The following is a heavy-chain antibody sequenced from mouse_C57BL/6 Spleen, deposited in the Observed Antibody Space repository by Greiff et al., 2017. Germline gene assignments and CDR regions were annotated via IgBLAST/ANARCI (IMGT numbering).Heavy chain of an antibody. J-gene: IGHJ1*03. D-gene: IGHD1-2*01. Sequence: QVQLQQPGAELVKPGASVKLSCKASGYTFTSYWMHWVKQRPGRGLEWIGRIDPNSGGTKYNEKFKSKATMTVDKPSSTAYMQLSSLSSEDSAVYYCTRSSLLRSGDFDVWGTGTTVTVSS. V-gene: IGHV1-72*01. CDR2: IDPNSGGT. CDR1: GYTFTSYW. CDR3: TRSSLLRSGDFDV.